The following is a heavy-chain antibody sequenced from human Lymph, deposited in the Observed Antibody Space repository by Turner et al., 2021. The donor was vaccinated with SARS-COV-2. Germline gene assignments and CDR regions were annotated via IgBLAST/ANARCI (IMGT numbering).Heavy chain of an antibody. J-gene: IGHJ5*02. CDR1: GFSFSSYG. CDR3: ARDYSSSSYLVSWFDP. D-gene: IGHD6-6*01. Sequence: QVQLVESGGGVVQPGRSLRLSCAASGFSFSSYGMHWVRQAPGKGLEWVAVSLYDGSYKYYADSVKGRFTISRDNSKNTLYLQMNSLRAEDTAVYYCARDYSSSSYLVSWFDPWGQGALVTVSS. V-gene: IGHV3-33*01. CDR2: SLYDGSYK.